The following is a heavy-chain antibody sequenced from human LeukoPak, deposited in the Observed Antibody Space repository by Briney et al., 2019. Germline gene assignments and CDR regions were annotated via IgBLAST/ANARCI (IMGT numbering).Heavy chain of an antibody. CDR2: IDGSGGST. V-gene: IGHV3-23*01. CDR1: GFTFSSYA. Sequence: PGGSLRLSCAASGFTFSSYAMSWVRQAPGNGLEWVSAIDGSGGSTYYADSVKGRFTISRDNSKNTLYLQMNSLRVEDTAVYYCAKDRHGDYVTYYMDVWGKGTTVTVSS. D-gene: IGHD4-17*01. J-gene: IGHJ6*03. CDR3: AKDRHGDYVTYYMDV.